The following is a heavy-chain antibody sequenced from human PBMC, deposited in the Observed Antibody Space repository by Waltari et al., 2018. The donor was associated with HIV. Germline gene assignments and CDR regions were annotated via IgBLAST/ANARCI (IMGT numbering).Heavy chain of an antibody. CDR2: IWDDGSNK. CDR3: TRDKQTTGATLDY. D-gene: IGHD2-15*01. J-gene: IGHJ4*02. CDR1: GFTFRNYG. V-gene: IGHV3-33*01. Sequence: QVQLVESGGGVVQPGRSLRLSCAAPGFTFRNYGMHWVRQAPGEGLEWVALIWDDGSNKFYADSVKGRFIISRDNSKNTLYLQINSLRADDTAVYYCTRDKQTTGATLDYWGQGTLVTVSS.